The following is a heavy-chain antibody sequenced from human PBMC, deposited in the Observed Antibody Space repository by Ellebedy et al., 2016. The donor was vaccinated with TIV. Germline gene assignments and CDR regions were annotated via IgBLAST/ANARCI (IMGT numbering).Heavy chain of an antibody. CDR3: AREGPTISGVATGNGKTWYFDL. J-gene: IGHJ2*01. CDR2: ISGSSTYI. D-gene: IGHD3-3*01. Sequence: GGSLRLXXAASGFGFGTSSMHWVRQAPGKGLEWVSCISGSSTYIYYADSVKGRFTISRDNAKNSLYLQVNSLRGEDTAVYYCAREGPTISGVATGNGKTWYFDLWGRGTLVTVSS. V-gene: IGHV3-21*01. CDR1: GFGFGTSS.